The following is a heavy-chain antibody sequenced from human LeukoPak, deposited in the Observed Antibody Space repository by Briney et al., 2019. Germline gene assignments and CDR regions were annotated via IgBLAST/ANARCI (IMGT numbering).Heavy chain of an antibody. CDR1: GFTFRSFA. CDR2: LRSDGATT. D-gene: IGHD6-19*01. V-gene: IGHV3-64*02. Sequence: GGSLRLSCAASGFTFRSFAMPWVRQTPGRGLEYVSALRSDGATTYYADSVKGRFIISRDNSKNTVYLQMGSLRSEDTGVYYCARARRSGQQSYYFDYWGQGTPVTVSS. J-gene: IGHJ4*02. CDR3: ARARRSGQQSYYFDY.